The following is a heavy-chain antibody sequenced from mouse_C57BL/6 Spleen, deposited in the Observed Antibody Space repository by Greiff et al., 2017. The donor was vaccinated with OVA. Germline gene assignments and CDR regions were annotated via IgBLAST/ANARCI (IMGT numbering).Heavy chain of an antibody. J-gene: IGHJ4*01. CDR1: GFNIKNTY. CDR3: AIYYGSSYLYAMDY. CDR2: IDPANGNT. Sequence: VQLQQPVAELVRPGASVKLSCTASGFNIKNTYMHWVKQRPEQGLEWIGRIDPANGNTKYAPKFQGTATITADTSSNTAYLQLSSLTSEDTAIYYCAIYYGSSYLYAMDYWGQGTSVTVSS. D-gene: IGHD1-1*01. V-gene: IGHV14-3*01.